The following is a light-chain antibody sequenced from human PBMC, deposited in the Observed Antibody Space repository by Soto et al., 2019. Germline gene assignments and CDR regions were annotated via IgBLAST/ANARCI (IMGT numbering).Light chain of an antibody. CDR1: SSDVGGYNY. CDR3: ASFGNNRV. Sequence: QSALTQPPSAAGSPGQSVTISCTGTSSDVGGYNYVSWYQHHPDKAPKLIIYEVTKRPSGVPDRFSASKSGNTASLTVSGLQADDEADYYCASFGNNRVFGGGTKVTVL. V-gene: IGLV2-8*01. CDR2: EVT. J-gene: IGLJ3*02.